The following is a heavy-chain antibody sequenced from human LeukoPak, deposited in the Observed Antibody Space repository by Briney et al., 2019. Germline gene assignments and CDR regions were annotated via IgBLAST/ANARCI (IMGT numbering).Heavy chain of an antibody. CDR1: GFTFSSYS. CDR3: AKDYGDYLDYFDY. J-gene: IGHJ4*02. D-gene: IGHD4-17*01. CDR2: ISSSSSYI. Sequence: GGSLRLSCAASGFTFSSYSMNWVRQAPGKGLEWVSSISSSSSYIYYADSVKGRFTISRDNSKNTLYLQMNGLRAEDTAVYYCAKDYGDYLDYFDYWGQGTLVTVSS. V-gene: IGHV3-21*04.